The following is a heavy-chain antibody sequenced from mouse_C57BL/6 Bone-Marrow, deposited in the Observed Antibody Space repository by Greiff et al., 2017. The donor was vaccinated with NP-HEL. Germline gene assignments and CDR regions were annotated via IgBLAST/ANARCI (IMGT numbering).Heavy chain of an antibody. J-gene: IGHJ3*01. D-gene: IGHD1-1*01. Sequence: QVHVKQSGAELARPGASVKLSCKASGYTFTSYGISWVKQRTGQGPEWIGEIYPRSGNTYYNEKFKGKATLTADKSSSTAYMELRSLTSEDSAVYFCARTIYYYGSSPFADWGQGTLVTVSA. CDR2: IYPRSGNT. CDR3: ARTIYYYGSSPFAD. V-gene: IGHV1-81*01. CDR1: GYTFTSYG.